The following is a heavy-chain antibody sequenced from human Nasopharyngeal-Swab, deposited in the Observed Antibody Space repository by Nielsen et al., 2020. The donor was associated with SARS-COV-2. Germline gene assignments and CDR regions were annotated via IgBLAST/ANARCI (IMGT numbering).Heavy chain of an antibody. Sequence: GESLKISCATSGFTFSSYAMSWVRQAPGKGLEWVSAISGSGGSTYYADPVKGRFTISRDNSKNTLYLQMNSLRAEDTAVYYCAKDTALYLAFDIWGQGTMVTVSS. CDR1: GFTFSSYA. D-gene: IGHD3-9*01. V-gene: IGHV3-23*01. J-gene: IGHJ3*02. CDR2: ISGSGGST. CDR3: AKDTALYLAFDI.